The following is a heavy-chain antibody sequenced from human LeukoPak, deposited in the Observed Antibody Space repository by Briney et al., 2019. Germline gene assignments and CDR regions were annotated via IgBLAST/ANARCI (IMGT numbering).Heavy chain of an antibody. V-gene: IGHV3-30-3*01. Sequence: GGSLRLSCAASGFTFSSYAMHWVRQAPGKGLEWVAVISYDGSNKYYADSVKGRFTISRDNSKNTLYLQVNSLRAEDTAVYYCARVVDHYGDYHYYYGMDVWGQGTTVTVSS. D-gene: IGHD4-17*01. J-gene: IGHJ6*02. CDR1: GFTFSSYA. CDR3: ARVVDHYGDYHYYYGMDV. CDR2: ISYDGSNK.